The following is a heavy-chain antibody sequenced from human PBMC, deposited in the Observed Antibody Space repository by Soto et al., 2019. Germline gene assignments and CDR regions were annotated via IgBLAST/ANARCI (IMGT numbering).Heavy chain of an antibody. Sequence: QVQLQESGPGLVKPSQTLSLTCTVSGGSISSGGYYWSWIRQHPGKGLEWIGYIYYSGRTYNNPSLISRVTIEVDTFKNQFSPKLISVTAAHTSVYYCARVRNCRGGCCYPRFDPWGQGTLIAVSS. CDR2: IYYSGRT. V-gene: IGHV4-31*03. CDR3: ARVRNCRGGCCYPRFDP. J-gene: IGHJ5*02. CDR1: GGSISSGGYY. D-gene: IGHD2-15*01.